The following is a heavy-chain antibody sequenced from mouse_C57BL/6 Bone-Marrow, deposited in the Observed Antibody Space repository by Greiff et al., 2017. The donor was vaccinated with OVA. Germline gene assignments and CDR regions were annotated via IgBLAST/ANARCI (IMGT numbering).Heavy chain of an antibody. CDR3: ARTRSSYRYFDV. Sequence: QVQLQQSGPGLVQPSQSLSITCTVSGFSLTSYGVHWVRQSPGKGLEWLGVIWSGGSTDYTAAFISRMSISKDNSKSQVFFKMNSLQADDTAIYYCARTRSSYRYFDVWGTGTTVTVSS. V-gene: IGHV2-2*01. D-gene: IGHD1-1*01. CDR2: IWSGGST. J-gene: IGHJ1*03. CDR1: GFSLTSYG.